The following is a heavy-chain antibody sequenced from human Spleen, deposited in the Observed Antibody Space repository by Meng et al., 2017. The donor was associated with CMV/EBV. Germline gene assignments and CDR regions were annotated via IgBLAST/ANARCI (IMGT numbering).Heavy chain of an antibody. Sequence: SETLSLTCTVSGGSMTDSYWSWIRQSPGKGLEWIGYSGSTNYNPSLQSRVTISVDTSKKQFSLKLKSMTAADTAVYFCARFSHYRYLDVWGQGTTVTVSS. J-gene: IGHJ6*02. CDR3: ARFSHYRYLDV. CDR1: GGSMTDSY. D-gene: IGHD1-26*01. CDR2: SGST. V-gene: IGHV4-59*01.